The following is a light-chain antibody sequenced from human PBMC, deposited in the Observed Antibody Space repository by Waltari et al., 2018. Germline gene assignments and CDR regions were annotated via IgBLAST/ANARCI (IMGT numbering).Light chain of an antibody. CDR3: QQTNSFPLT. CDR2: EAS. CDR1: QGISSR. Sequence: DIQMTHSPSSVSASVGDRVTITCRASQGISSRLAWYQQKPGKAPNLLIYEASSLQSGAPSRFSGSGSETDFTLTVSSLQPEDFATYYCQQTNSFPLTFGGGTKVEIK. V-gene: IGKV1D-12*01. J-gene: IGKJ4*01.